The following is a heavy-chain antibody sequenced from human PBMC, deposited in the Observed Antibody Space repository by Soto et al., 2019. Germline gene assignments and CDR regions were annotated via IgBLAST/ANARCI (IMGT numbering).Heavy chain of an antibody. J-gene: IGHJ6*02. CDR2: ISGTGGST. CDR1: GFTFSSYA. V-gene: IGHV3-23*01. CDR3: AKSLVAASHYYGMDL. D-gene: IGHD6-6*01. Sequence: PGGSLRLSCAASGFTFSSYAMTWVRQAPGKGLEWVSAISGTGGSTYYADSVKGRFTISRDNSKNTLFLQMNRLRPEDTAVYSCAKSLVAASHYYGMDLWGQGTTVTVSS.